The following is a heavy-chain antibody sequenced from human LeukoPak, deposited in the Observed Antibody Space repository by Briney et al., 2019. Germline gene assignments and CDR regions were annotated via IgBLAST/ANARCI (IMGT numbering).Heavy chain of an antibody. Sequence: GGSLRLSCAASGFALSSYSMNWVRQAPGKGLEWVSYISSSSSTIYYADSVKGRFTISRDNAKNSLYLQMNSLRAEDTAVYYCASSDRYYDFWSGYPFDYWGQGTLVTVSS. V-gene: IGHV3-48*01. D-gene: IGHD3-3*01. CDR3: ASSDRYYDFWSGYPFDY. CDR1: GFALSSYS. J-gene: IGHJ4*02. CDR2: ISSSSSTI.